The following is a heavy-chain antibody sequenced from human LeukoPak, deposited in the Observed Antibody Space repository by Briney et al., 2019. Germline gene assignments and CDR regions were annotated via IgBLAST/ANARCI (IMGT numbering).Heavy chain of an antibody. D-gene: IGHD6-13*01. Sequence: GASVKLSCKASGYTFTSYGISWVRQAPGQGLEWMGWISAYNGNTNYAQKLQGRVTMTTDTSTSTAYMELRSLRSDDTAVNYCARDLYSSSWYVVDYWGQGTLVTVSS. CDR3: ARDLYSSSWYVVDY. J-gene: IGHJ4*02. CDR2: ISAYNGNT. CDR1: GYTFTSYG. V-gene: IGHV1-18*01.